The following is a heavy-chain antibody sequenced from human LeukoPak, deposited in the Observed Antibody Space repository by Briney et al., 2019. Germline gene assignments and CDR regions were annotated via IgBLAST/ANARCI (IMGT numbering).Heavy chain of an antibody. Sequence: GGSLRLSCAASGFTFSSYSMNWVRQAPGKGLEWVSSISSSSSYIYYADSVKGRFTTSRDNAKNSLYLQMNSLRAEDTAVYYCARDTGYCSSTSCYDYYYYYGMDVWGQGTTVTVSS. CDR3: ARDTGYCSSTSCYDYYYYYGMDV. D-gene: IGHD2-2*03. CDR1: GFTFSSYS. CDR2: ISSSSSYI. V-gene: IGHV3-21*01. J-gene: IGHJ6*02.